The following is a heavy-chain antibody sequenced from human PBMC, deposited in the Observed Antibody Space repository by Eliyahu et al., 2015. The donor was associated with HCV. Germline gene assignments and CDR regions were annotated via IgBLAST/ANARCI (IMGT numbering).Heavy chain of an antibody. V-gene: IGHV1-46*01. J-gene: IGHJ4*02. CDR2: INPAGPST. Sequence: QAQLVQSGAEVKTPGASVTLSCKASGYSFTYYYVNWVRQAPGQGLEWVGMINPAGPSTAYAQKFQGRVTMTRDVSTLTVYMELSDLTSDDTALYYCAREYLGREFDSWGQGTLVTVSS. D-gene: IGHD7-27*01. CDR1: GYSFTYYY. CDR3: AREYLGREFDS.